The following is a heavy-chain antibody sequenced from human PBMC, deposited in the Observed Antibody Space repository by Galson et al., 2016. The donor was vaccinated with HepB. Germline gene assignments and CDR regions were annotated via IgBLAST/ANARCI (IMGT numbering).Heavy chain of an antibody. CDR3: VRDTNIVGAARY. CDR1: GFTFSSYS. D-gene: IGHD1-26*01. V-gene: IGHV3-21*01. Sequence: SLRLSCAASGFTFSSYSMNWVRQAPGKGLEWVSSISSSSTYISYGDSVKGRFTTSREDANKSVYLRMNSLRVEDTAVYYCVRDTNIVGAARYWGQGTLVTVSS. CDR2: ISSSSTYI. J-gene: IGHJ4*02.